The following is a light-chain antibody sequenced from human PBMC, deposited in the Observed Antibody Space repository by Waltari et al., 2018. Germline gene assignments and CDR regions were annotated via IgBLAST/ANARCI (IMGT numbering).Light chain of an antibody. CDR2: DVS. CDR3: SSYTSSSTLV. CDR1: SSDVGGYNY. Sequence: QSALTQPASVSGSPGQSITISCTGTSSDVGGYNYVSWYQQHPGKAPKLMIYDVSNRPSEVSNRFSGSKSGNTASLTISWLQAEDEAYYYCSSYTSSSTLVFGGGTKLTVL. V-gene: IGLV2-14*03. J-gene: IGLJ3*02.